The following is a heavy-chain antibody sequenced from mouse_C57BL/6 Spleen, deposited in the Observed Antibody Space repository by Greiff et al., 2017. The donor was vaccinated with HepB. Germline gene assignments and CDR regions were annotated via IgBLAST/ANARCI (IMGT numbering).Heavy chain of an antibody. Sequence: VQLQQPGAELVKPGASVKMSCKASGYTFTSYWITWVKQRPGQGLEWIGDIYPGSGSTNYNEKFKSKATLTVDTSSITAYMQLSSLTSEDSAVYYCARSPITTVVHFDYWGQGTTLTVSS. CDR1: GYTFTSYW. V-gene: IGHV1-55*01. CDR3: ARSPITTVVHFDY. J-gene: IGHJ2*01. CDR2: IYPGSGST. D-gene: IGHD1-1*01.